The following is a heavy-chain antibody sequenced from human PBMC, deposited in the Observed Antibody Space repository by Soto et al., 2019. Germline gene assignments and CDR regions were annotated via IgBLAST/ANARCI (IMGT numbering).Heavy chain of an antibody. J-gene: IGHJ2*01. CDR2: IYYSGST. V-gene: IGHV4-39*01. CDR3: ARRVVVVVAATPYWYFDL. CDR1: GGSISSSSYY. Sequence: QLQLQESGPGLVKPSETLSLTCTVSGGSISSSSYYWGWIRQPPGKGLEWIGSIYYSGSTYYNPSLKSRVTISVDTSNNQFSLKLSSVTAADTAVYYCARRVVVVVAATPYWYFDLWGRGTLVTVSS. D-gene: IGHD2-15*01.